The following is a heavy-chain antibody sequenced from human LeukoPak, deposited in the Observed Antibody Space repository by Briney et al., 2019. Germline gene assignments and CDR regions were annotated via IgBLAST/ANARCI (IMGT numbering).Heavy chain of an antibody. Sequence: GRSLRLSCAASGFIFDDYAMHWVRQAPGKGLEWVSGISWNGGSIGYADSVEGRFTISRDNAKNSLYLQMNSLRAEDTALYYCAKGYWFDPWGQGTLVTVSS. J-gene: IGHJ5*02. V-gene: IGHV3-9*01. CDR1: GFIFDDYA. CDR3: AKGYWFDP. CDR2: ISWNGGSI.